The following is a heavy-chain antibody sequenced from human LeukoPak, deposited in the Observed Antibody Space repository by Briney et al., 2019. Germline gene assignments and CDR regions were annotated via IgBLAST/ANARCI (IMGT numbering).Heavy chain of an antibody. J-gene: IGHJ5*02. Sequence: PGRSLRLSCAASGFTFSSYAMHWVRQAPGKGLEWVAVISYDGSNKYYADSVKGRFTISRDNSKNTLYLQMNSLRAEDTAVYYCAREVGSGWWNNWFDPWGQGTLVTVS. CDR1: GFTFSSYA. CDR2: ISYDGSNK. D-gene: IGHD6-19*01. CDR3: AREVGSGWWNNWFDP. V-gene: IGHV3-30*14.